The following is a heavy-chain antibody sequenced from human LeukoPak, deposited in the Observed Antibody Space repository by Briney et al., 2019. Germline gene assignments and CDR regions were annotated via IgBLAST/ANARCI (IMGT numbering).Heavy chain of an antibody. CDR3: ARTDGSGYYWAFDY. J-gene: IGHJ4*02. CDR1: DGSINTNSDY. V-gene: IGHV4-39*01. D-gene: IGHD3-22*01. CDR2: ISYSGST. Sequence: SEPLSLTCSVSDGSINTNSDYWGWIRQPPGKGLEWIGSISYSGSTSYNPSLKSRVTISVDTSRNQFSLNLNSATAADTAVYYCARTDGSGYYWAFDYWGQGALVTVSS.